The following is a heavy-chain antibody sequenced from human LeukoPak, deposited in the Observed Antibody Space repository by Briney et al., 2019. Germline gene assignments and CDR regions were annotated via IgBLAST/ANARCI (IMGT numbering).Heavy chain of an antibody. D-gene: IGHD3-10*01. CDR3: TRGGVDY. V-gene: IGHV3-74*01. J-gene: IGHJ4*02. CDR1: GFTFSSYW. Sequence: PGGSLRLSCAASGFTFSSYWMHWVRQAPGKGLVWVSRINGDGSTTTSADSVKSRFTISRENAKNTVYLQMNSLRAEYTAVYYCTRGGVDYWGQGTLVTVSS. CDR2: INGDGSTT.